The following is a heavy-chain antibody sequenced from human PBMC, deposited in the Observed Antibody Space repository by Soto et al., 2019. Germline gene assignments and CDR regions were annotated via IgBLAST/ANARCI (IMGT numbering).Heavy chain of an antibody. J-gene: IGHJ4*02. D-gene: IGHD2-15*01. V-gene: IGHV4-59*01. CDR3: AGGIATIVTDY. CDR2: IYFSGYT. Sequence: QVHLQESGPGLVKPAETLSLTCTVSGGSMSRYYWSWIRQPPGKGLEWSAYIYFSGYTNYGPGPRSRVTLPVDTSKNQFSLRLTSVTAAGTAVYYCAGGIATIVTDYWGPGSLVAVS. CDR1: GGSMSRYY.